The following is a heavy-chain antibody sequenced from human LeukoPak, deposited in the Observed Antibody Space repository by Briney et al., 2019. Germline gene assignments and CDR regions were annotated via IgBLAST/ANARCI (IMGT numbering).Heavy chain of an antibody. CDR1: GFTFSSYD. D-gene: IGHD3-22*01. V-gene: IGHV3-13*01. CDR2: IGTAGDT. Sequence: HPGGSLRLSCAASGFTFSSYDMHWVRQATGKGLEWVSAIGTAGDTYYPGSVKGRFTISRENAKNSLYLQMNSLKTEDTAVYYCTTEKYYYDSSGYYDNPPWGQGTLVTVSS. J-gene: IGHJ5*02. CDR3: TTEKYYYDSSGYYDNPP.